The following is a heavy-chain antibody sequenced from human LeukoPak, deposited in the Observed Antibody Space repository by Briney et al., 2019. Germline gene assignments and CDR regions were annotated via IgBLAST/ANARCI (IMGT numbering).Heavy chain of an antibody. V-gene: IGHV4-34*01. CDR3: ARVVYGSGSYYYDAFDI. Sequence: SETLSLTCAVYGGSFSGYYWSWIRQPPGKGLEWIGEINHSGSTNYNPSLKSRVTISVDTSKNQFSLKLSSVTAADTAVYYCARVVYGSGSYYYDAFDIWGQGTMVTVSS. CDR2: INHSGST. J-gene: IGHJ3*02. D-gene: IGHD3-10*01. CDR1: GGSFSGYY.